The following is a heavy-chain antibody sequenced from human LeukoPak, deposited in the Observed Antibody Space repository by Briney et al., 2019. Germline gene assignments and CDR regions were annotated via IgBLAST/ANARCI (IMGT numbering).Heavy chain of an antibody. Sequence: ASVKVSCKASGYTFTGYYMHWVRQAPGQGLEWMGWINPNSGGTNYAQKVQGRVTMTRDTSISTAYMELSRLRSDDTAVYYCARRGYCSSTSCYDYWGQGTLVTVSS. CDR3: ARRGYCSSTSCYDY. CDR1: GYTFTGYY. J-gene: IGHJ4*02. V-gene: IGHV1-2*02. D-gene: IGHD2-2*01. CDR2: INPNSGGT.